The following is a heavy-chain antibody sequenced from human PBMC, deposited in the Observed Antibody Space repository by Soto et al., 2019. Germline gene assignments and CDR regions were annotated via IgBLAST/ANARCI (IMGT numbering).Heavy chain of an antibody. CDR1: GGTFSSYA. CDR2: IIPIFGTA. D-gene: IGHD2-21*02. V-gene: IGHV1-69*13. J-gene: IGHJ6*02. CDR3: ARGYGGNSVRYYYYGMDV. Sequence: SVKVSCKASGGTFSSYAISWVRQAPGQGLEWMGGIIPIFGTANYAQKFQGRVTITADESTSTAYMELSSLRSEDTAVYYCARGYGGNSVRYYYYGMDVWGQGTTVTVSS.